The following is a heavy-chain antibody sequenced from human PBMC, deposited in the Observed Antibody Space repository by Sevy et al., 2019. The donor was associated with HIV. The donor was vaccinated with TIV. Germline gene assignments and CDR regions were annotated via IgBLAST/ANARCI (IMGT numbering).Heavy chain of an antibody. V-gene: IGHV1-2*02. CDR3: ARDRRIFGGGGGMAV. CDR1: ANSFTAYY. D-gene: IGHD3-3*01. J-gene: IGHJ6*02. CDR2: INPYSDDT. Sequence: ASVKVSCQASANSFTAYYIHWVRQAPGRRLEWMGWINPYSDDTKCAQNFQERVTMTADPSSSTAYMELSSLASDDTAVYYWARDRRIFGGGGGMAVWGQGTTVTVSS.